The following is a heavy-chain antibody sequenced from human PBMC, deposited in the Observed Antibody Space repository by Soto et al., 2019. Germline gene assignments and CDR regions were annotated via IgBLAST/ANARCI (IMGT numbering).Heavy chain of an antibody. V-gene: IGHV3-30*18. CDR1: GFTFSSYG. J-gene: IGHJ6*02. Sequence: QVQLVESGGGVVQPGRSLRLSCAASGFTFSSYGMHWVRQAPGKGLEWVAVISYDGSNKYYADSVKGRFTISRDNSKNTLYLQMNSLRAEDTAVYYCAKAQTPFVLWFGGMDVWGQGTTVTVSS. CDR2: ISYDGSNK. CDR3: AKAQTPFVLWFGGMDV. D-gene: IGHD3-10*01.